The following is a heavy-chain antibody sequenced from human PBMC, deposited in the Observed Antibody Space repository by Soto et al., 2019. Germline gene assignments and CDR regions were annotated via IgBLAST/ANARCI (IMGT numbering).Heavy chain of an antibody. J-gene: IGHJ6*02. D-gene: IGHD6-13*01. CDR1: GFTFSDHY. Sequence: GGSLRLSCAASGFTFSDHYMDWVRQAPGKGLEWVGRSRTKGHSFTTEYAASVKGRFSISRDDSENSLYLQMNSLKTEDTAVYFCARGARGFAGRANYYGLDVWGQGTTVTVSS. V-gene: IGHV3-72*01. CDR2: SRTKGHSFTT. CDR3: ARGARGFAGRANYYGLDV.